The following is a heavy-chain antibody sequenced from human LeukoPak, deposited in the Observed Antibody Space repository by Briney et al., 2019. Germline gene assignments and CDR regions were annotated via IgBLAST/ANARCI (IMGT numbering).Heavy chain of an antibody. V-gene: IGHV3-66*01. CDR3: AKSLWFGELWTFDY. J-gene: IGHJ4*02. CDR1: EFSVGSNY. Sequence: GGSLRLSCAASEFSVGSNYMTWVRQAPGKGLEWVSLIYSGGSTYYADSVKGRFTISRDNSKNTLYLQMNSLRAEDTAVYYCAKSLWFGELWTFDYWGQGTLVTVSS. D-gene: IGHD3-10*01. CDR2: IYSGGST.